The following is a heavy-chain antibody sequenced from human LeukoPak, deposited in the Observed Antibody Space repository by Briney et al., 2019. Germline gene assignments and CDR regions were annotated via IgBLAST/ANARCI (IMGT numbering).Heavy chain of an antibody. CDR3: AREGGHYDFWSGYPNYYYYMDV. J-gene: IGHJ6*03. CDR1: GGSISSYY. Sequence: SETLSLTCTVSGGSISSYYWSWIRQPAGKGLEWIGRIYTSGSTNYNPSLKSRVTMSVDTSKNQFSLKLSSVTAADTAVYYCAREGGHYDFWSGYPNYYYYMDVWGKGTTVTVSS. V-gene: IGHV4-4*07. CDR2: IYTSGST. D-gene: IGHD3-3*01.